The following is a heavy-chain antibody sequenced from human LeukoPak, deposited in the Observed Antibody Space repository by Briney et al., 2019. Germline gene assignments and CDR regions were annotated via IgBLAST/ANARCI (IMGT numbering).Heavy chain of an antibody. V-gene: IGHV1-2*02. CDR2: INPNSGGT. J-gene: IGHJ4*02. CDR3: ARDPNPYWGSDRYYFDY. CDR1: GYTFTGYY. Sequence: ASVKVSCKASGYTFTGYYMHWVRQAPGQGLEWMGWINPNSGGTNYAQKFQGRVTMTRDTSISTAYMELSRLRSDDMAVYYCARDPNPYWGSDRYYFDYWGQGTLVTVSS. D-gene: IGHD7-27*01.